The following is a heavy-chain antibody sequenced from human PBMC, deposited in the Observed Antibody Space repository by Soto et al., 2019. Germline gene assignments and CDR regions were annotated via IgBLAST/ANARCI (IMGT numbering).Heavy chain of an antibody. CDR3: ARVNYDFWSGYYTDFDY. Sequence: SETLSLTCAVSGGSISSSNWWSWVRQPPGKGLEWIGEIYHSGSTNYNPSLKSRVTISVDKSKNQFSLKLSSVTAADTAVYYCARVNYDFWSGYYTDFDYWGQGTLVTVPS. CDR1: GGSISSSNW. CDR2: IYHSGST. V-gene: IGHV4-4*02. J-gene: IGHJ4*02. D-gene: IGHD3-3*01.